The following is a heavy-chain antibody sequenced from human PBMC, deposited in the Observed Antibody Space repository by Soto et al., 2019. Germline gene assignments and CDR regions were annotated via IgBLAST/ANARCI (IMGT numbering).Heavy chain of an antibody. Sequence: GGSLRLSCAASGFTFSSYAMSWVRQAPGKGLEWVSAISGSGGSTYYADSVKGRFTISRDNSKNTLYLQMNSLRAEDTAVYYCSKESPIHPGTQLLPGVAFDIWGQGTMVTGSS. V-gene: IGHV3-23*01. D-gene: IGHD2-2*01. CDR1: GFTFSSYA. J-gene: IGHJ3*02. CDR3: SKESPIHPGTQLLPGVAFDI. CDR2: ISGSGGST.